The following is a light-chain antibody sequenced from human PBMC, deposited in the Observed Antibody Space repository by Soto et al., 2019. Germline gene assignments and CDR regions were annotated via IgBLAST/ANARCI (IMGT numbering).Light chain of an antibody. Sequence: EIVLTQSPGNLSLSPGERATLSCRASQSVSSSYLAWYQQKPGQAPRLLIYGASSRATGIPDRFSGSGSGTDFTLTISRLEPEDFAVYYCQQYGSSPPTFGQGTKLEIE. CDR2: GAS. CDR3: QQYGSSPPT. J-gene: IGKJ2*01. CDR1: QSVSSSY. V-gene: IGKV3-20*01.